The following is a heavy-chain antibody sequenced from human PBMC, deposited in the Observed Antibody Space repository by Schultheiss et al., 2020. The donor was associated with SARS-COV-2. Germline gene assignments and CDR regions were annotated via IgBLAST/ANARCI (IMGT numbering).Heavy chain of an antibody. J-gene: IGHJ4*02. Sequence: SETLSLTCTVSGGSISSSSYYWGWIRQPPGKGLEWIGSIYYSGSTYYNPSLKSRVTISVDTSKNQFSLKLSSVTAADTAVYYCARPRHYYDSSGYDYWGQGTLVTVSS. V-gene: IGHV4-39*01. CDR2: IYYSGST. CDR3: ARPRHYYDSSGYDY. D-gene: IGHD3-22*01. CDR1: GGSISSSSYY.